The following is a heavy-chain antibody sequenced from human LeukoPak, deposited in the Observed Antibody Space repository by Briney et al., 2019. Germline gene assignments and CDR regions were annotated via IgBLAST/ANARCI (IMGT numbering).Heavy chain of an antibody. CDR2: VSGPGTTT. Sequence: GGSLRLSCAASGFTFSSYSMNWVRQAPGKGLEWVSTVSGPGTTTYYADSVKGRFTVSRDNSKSTVFLQMDSLRAEDTAVYYCATRRSGNYFATFDYWGQGILVTVSS. V-gene: IGHV3-23*01. D-gene: IGHD3-22*01. J-gene: IGHJ4*02. CDR3: ATRRSGNYFATFDY. CDR1: GFTFSSYS.